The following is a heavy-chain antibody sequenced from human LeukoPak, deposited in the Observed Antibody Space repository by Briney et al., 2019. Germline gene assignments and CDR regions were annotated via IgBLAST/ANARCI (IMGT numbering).Heavy chain of an antibody. V-gene: IGHV4-59*08. CDR3: ARLASPAAPFDY. CDR2: IYYSGST. Sequence: SETLSLTCTVSGGSISSYYWSWIRQPPGKGLEWIGCIYYSGSTNYNPSLKSRVTISVDTSKNQFSLKLSSVTAADTAVYYCARLASPAAPFDYWGQGTLVTVSS. J-gene: IGHJ4*02. CDR1: GGSISSYY. D-gene: IGHD2-2*01.